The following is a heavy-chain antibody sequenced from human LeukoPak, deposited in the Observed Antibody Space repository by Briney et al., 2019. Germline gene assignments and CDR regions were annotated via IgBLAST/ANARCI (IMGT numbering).Heavy chain of an antibody. CDR3: ARQSRGDGYNSYYYYYYYMDV. D-gene: IGHD5-24*01. J-gene: IGHJ6*03. V-gene: IGHV4-59*08. Sequence: SETLSLTCTVFGGSISSYYWSWIRQPPGKGLEWIGYIYYSGSTNYNPPLKSRVTISVDTSKNQFSLKLSSVTAADTAVYYCARQSRGDGYNSYYYYYYYMDVWGKGTTVTVSS. CDR1: GGSISSYY. CDR2: IYYSGST.